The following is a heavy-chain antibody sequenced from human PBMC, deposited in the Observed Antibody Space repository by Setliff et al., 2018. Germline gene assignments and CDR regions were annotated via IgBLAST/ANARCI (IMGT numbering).Heavy chain of an antibody. J-gene: IGHJ4*02. CDR1: GFTFKDYT. D-gene: IGHD6-6*01. CDR3: AKSSGSSSSTNLEY. Sequence: GESLKISCVGSGFTFKDYTMVWVRQVPGKGLEWVSAITDDGGTTHYAGSVKGRFTIARDNSNSTLYLQMNSLRVEDTALYYCAKSSGSSSSTNLEYLGPGTLVTVSS. V-gene: IGHV3-23*01. CDR2: ITDDGGTT.